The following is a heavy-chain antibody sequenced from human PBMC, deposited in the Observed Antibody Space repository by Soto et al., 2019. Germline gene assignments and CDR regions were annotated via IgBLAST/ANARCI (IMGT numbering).Heavy chain of an antibody. Sequence: ASVKVSCKASGYTFTSYGISWVRQAPGQGLEWMGWISAYNGNTNYAQKLRGRVTMTTDTSTSTAYMELRSLRSDDTAVYYCARVLVTHHYYDSSGYYPLWGQGTLVTVSS. J-gene: IGHJ4*02. CDR2: ISAYNGNT. V-gene: IGHV1-18*01. CDR3: ARVLVTHHYYDSSGYYPL. D-gene: IGHD3-22*01. CDR1: GYTFTSYG.